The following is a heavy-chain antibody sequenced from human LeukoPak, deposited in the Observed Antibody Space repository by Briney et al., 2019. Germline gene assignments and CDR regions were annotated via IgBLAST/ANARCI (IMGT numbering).Heavy chain of an antibody. Sequence: QAGGSLRLSCAASGFTFSSYAMSWVRQAPGKGLEWVSAISGSGGSTYYADSVKGRFTISRDNSKNTLYLQMNSLRAEDTAVYYCAKAVTMIVVVTGFDYWGQGTLVTVSS. V-gene: IGHV3-23*01. CDR2: ISGSGGST. D-gene: IGHD3-22*01. CDR3: AKAVTMIVVVTGFDY. CDR1: GFTFSSYA. J-gene: IGHJ4*02.